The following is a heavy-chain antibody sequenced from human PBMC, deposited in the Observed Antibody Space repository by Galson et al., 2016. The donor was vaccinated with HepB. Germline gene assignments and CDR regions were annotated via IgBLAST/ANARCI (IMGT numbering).Heavy chain of an antibody. Sequence: CAISGDSVSSDSAAWNWIRQSPSRGLEWLGRTYYRSKWDNDYAVAVESRITINPDTSKNQFSLQLNSVTPEDTAVYYCERDRHDSVVVGRQGHYGMDVWGKGTTVTVSS. CDR3: ERDRHDSVVVGRQGHYGMDV. V-gene: IGHV6-1*01. D-gene: IGHD2-15*01. CDR2: TYYRSKWDN. J-gene: IGHJ6*04. CDR1: GDSVSSDSAA.